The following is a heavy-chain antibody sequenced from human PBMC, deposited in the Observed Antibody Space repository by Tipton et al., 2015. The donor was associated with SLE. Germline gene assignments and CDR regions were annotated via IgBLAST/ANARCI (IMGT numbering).Heavy chain of an antibody. D-gene: IGHD5-18*01. CDR2: IKSKTDGGTT. J-gene: IGHJ4*02. V-gene: IGHV3-15*01. CDR1: GFTFSNAW. Sequence: VQLVQSGGGLVKPGGSLRLSCAASGFTFSNAWMSWVRQAPGKGLEWVGRIKSKTDGGTTDYAAPVKGRFTISRDDSKNTLYLQMNSLKTEDTAVYYCTCREGHGEQLWLPVNYWGQGTLVTVSS. CDR3: TCREGHGEQLWLPVNY.